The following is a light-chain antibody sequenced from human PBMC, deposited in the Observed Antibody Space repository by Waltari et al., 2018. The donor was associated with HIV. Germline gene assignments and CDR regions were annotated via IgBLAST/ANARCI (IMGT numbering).Light chain of an antibody. CDR3: QVWDSSSDHL. J-gene: IGLJ2*01. Sequence: SYVPTHPPSVPVAPGQTARITGGGNNTRIKSVHWYQQKPGQAPVLVIYDDIGRPSGIPERFSGSNSGNTATLTISRVEAGDEADYYCQVWDSSSDHLFGGGTKVTVL. CDR1: NTRIKS. CDR2: DDI. V-gene: IGLV3-21*02.